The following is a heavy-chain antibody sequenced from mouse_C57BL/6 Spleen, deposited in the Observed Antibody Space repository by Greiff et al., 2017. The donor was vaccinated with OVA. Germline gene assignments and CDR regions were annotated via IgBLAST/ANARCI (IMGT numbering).Heavy chain of an antibody. D-gene: IGHD1-1*01. CDR2: LYPRSGNT. J-gene: IGHJ1*03. CDR3: ARCYGSSYWYVDV. CDR1: GYTFTSYG. Sequence: VQLQQSGAELARPGASVKLSCQASGYTFTSYGIRWVKQRPGQGLEWIGELYPRSGNTYYNEKFKGTATLTADTSSSTAYMELRSLTSEESAVYCGARCYGSSYWYVDVWGTGTTVTVSS. V-gene: IGHV1-81*01.